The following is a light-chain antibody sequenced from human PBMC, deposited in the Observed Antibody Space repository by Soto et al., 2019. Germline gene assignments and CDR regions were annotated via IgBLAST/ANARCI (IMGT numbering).Light chain of an antibody. CDR2: LAS. Sequence: DVVMTQSPLSLPVTPGETASISCRSSQSLLHSDGYNYLNWYLQKPGQSPQLLIYLASNRTSGLPDRFSGSGSGTDFTLRISRVEAEDVGVYYCMQGLQTLSFGPGTKVDLK. J-gene: IGKJ3*01. CDR3: MQGLQTLS. CDR1: QSLLHSDGYNY. V-gene: IGKV2-28*01.